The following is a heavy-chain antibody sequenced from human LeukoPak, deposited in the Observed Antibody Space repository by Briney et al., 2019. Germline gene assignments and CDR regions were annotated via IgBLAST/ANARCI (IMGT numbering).Heavy chain of an antibody. CDR3: AREPTYSSNWYTTCDY. CDR1: GFTFSIYN. D-gene: IGHD6-13*01. J-gene: IGHJ4*02. V-gene: IGHV3-48*01. Sequence: GGSLRLSCAASGFTFSIYNMNWVRRAPGKGLEWVSYITISSSSIYYADSVKGRFTISRDNAKNSLYLQMNSLRVEDTAVYYCAREPTYSSNWYTTCDYWGQGTLVTVSS. CDR2: ITISSSSI.